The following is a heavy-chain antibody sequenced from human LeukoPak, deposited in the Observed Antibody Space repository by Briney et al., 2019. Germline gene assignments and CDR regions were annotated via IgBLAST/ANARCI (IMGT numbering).Heavy chain of an antibody. CDR1: GGSFSGYY. CDR3: ATLHYGGNSGGY. D-gene: IGHD4-23*01. J-gene: IGHJ4*02. V-gene: IGHV4-34*01. Sequence: SETLSLTCAVYGGSFSGYYWSWIRQPPGKGLEWIGEIDHSGSTNYNPSLKSRVTMSADTSKNQFSLNLSSVTAADTAVYYCATLHYGGNSGGYWGQGNLVTVSS. CDR2: IDHSGST.